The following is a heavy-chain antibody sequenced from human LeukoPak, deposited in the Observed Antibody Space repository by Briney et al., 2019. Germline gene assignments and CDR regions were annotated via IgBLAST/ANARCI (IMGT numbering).Heavy chain of an antibody. J-gene: IGHJ4*02. D-gene: IGHD6-13*01. CDR1: GFTFSSYA. CDR3: ARSRRGSWYYFDY. Sequence: GSLRLSCAASGFTFSSYAMHWVRQAPGKGLEWVAVISYDGSNKYYAASVKGRFTISRDNSKNTLYLQMNSLRAEDTAVYYCARSRRGSWYYFDYWGQGTLVTVSS. CDR2: ISYDGSNK. V-gene: IGHV3-30-3*01.